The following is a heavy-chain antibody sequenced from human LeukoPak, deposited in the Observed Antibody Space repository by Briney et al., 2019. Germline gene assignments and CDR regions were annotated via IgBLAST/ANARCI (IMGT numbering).Heavy chain of an antibody. D-gene: IGHD5-18*01. CDR2: IKQDGNEK. Sequence: GGSLRLSCAASGFTFSTYAIHLARQAPGKGLGWMANIKQDGNEKYYVDYVKGRFTISRDNAKNSLYLQMNSLRAEDTAVYYCARGIRLDYSYGDNWFDPWGQGTLVTVSS. CDR3: ARGIRLDYSYGDNWFDP. V-gene: IGHV3-7*01. J-gene: IGHJ5*02. CDR1: GFTFSTYA.